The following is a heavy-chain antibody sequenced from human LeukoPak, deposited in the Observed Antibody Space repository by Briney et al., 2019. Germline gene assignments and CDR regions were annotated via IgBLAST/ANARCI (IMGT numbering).Heavy chain of an antibody. Sequence: PSETLSLTCTVSGDSINSYFWTWIRQPPGKGLEWLGYIYSRGTTAYNPSLASRLTMSTDTSKNQFSLTLRSVTTADTAVYFCARVTRTHDAFDVWGQPIMVTVSS. CDR1: GDSINSYF. CDR2: IYSRGTT. CDR3: ARVTRTHDAFDV. V-gene: IGHV4-59*01. J-gene: IGHJ3*01. D-gene: IGHD2-21*02.